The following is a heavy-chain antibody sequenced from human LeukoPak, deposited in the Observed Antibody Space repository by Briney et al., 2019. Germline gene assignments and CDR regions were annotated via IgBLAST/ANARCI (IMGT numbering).Heavy chain of an antibody. CDR3: ARDTHYDILTGPFDY. J-gene: IGHJ4*02. V-gene: IGHV3-30*04. CDR2: ISYDGSSK. CDR1: GFTFSSYA. Sequence: TGRSLRLSCAASGFTFSSYAMHRVRLAPGKGLEWVAVISYDGSSKYYADSVKGRFTISRDNSEDTLYLQMNSLRAEDTAVYYCARDTHYDILTGPFDYWGQGTLVTVSS. D-gene: IGHD3-9*01.